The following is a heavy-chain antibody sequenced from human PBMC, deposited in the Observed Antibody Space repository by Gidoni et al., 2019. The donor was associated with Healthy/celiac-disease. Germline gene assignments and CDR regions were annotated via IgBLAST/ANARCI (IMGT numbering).Heavy chain of an antibody. Sequence: QVQLVESGGGLVYPGGSLRLPCEASGFTFSDYYMSWLRQAPGTGRECVSYISRSGSTIYYADSVKGRFTITRDNAKNSLYLQMNSLRAEYTAVYYCARDTAMGGYYYYGMDVWGQGTTVTVSS. CDR2: ISRSGSTI. CDR1: GFTFSDYY. CDR3: ARDTAMGGYYYYGMDV. J-gene: IGHJ6*02. V-gene: IGHV3-11*01. D-gene: IGHD5-18*01.